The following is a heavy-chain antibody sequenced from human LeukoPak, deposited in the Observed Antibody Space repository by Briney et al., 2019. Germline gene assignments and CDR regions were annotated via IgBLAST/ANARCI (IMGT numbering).Heavy chain of an antibody. J-gene: IGHJ4*02. V-gene: IGHV3-48*02. Sequence: GGSLRLSCAASGFTFSSYSMNWVRQAPGKGLEWVSYIRRSSSAIYYADSVKGRFTISRDDGKNSLYLQMNSLRDGDTAVYFCARDSGTYSTQYWGQGTLVTVSS. CDR3: ARDSGTYSTQY. CDR1: GFTFSSYS. CDR2: IRRSSSAI. D-gene: IGHD1-26*01.